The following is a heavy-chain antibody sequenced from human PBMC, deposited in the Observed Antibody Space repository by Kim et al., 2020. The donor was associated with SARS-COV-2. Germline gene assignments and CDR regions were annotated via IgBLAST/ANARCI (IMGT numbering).Heavy chain of an antibody. Sequence: SETLSLTCTVSGGSISSYYWSWIRQPPGKGLEWIGYIYYSGSTNYNPSLKSRVTISVDTSKNQFSLKLSSVTAADTAVYYCARRLGGLKGSSRFDPWGQGTLVTVSS. J-gene: IGHJ5*02. D-gene: IGHD3-10*01. CDR1: GGSISSYY. CDR2: IYYSGST. CDR3: ARRLGGLKGSSRFDP. V-gene: IGHV4-59*08.